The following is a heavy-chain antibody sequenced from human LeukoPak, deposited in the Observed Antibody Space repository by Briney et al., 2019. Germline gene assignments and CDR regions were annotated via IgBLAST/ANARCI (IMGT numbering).Heavy chain of an antibody. D-gene: IGHD3-10*01. CDR3: ARDPRGLLWFGELSTGYYFDY. V-gene: IGHV1-2*02. J-gene: IGHJ4*02. CDR1: GYTFTGYY. Sequence: ASVKVSCKASGYTFTGYYMHWVRQAPGQGLEWMGWINPNSGGTNYAQKFQGRVTMTRDTSISTAYMELSRLRSDDTAVYYCARDPRGLLWFGELSTGYYFDYWGQGTLVTVSS. CDR2: INPNSGGT.